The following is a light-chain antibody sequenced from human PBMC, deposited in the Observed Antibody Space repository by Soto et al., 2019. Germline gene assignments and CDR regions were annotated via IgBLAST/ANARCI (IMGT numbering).Light chain of an antibody. V-gene: IGKV1-12*01. J-gene: IGKJ3*01. CDR3: QQTNTFPLT. Sequence: DIHMPQSPYSVSASVGDRLTIVCRASQDVGRWLGWYQQKPGMAPNLLIYATSHLQTGVPSRFSGSGSGTQFTLSVTNLQPEEFATDYCQQTNTFPLTFGPGTRV. CDR2: ATS. CDR1: QDVGRW.